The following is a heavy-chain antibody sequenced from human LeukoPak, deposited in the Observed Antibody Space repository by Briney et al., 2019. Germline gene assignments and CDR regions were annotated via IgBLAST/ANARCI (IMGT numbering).Heavy chain of an antibody. V-gene: IGHV4-59*01. CDR2: IYYSGST. D-gene: IGHD1-26*01. Sequence: SETLSLTCAVYGGSISSYYWSWIRQPPGKGLEWIGYIYYSGSTNYNPSLKSRVTISVDTSKNQFSLKLSSVTAADTAVYYCARGELLRYWFDPWGQGTLVTVSS. CDR3: ARGELLRYWFDP. J-gene: IGHJ5*02. CDR1: GGSISSYY.